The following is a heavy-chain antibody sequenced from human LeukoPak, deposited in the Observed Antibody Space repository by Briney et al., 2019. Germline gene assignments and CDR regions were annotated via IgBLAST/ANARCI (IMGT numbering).Heavy chain of an antibody. CDR1: GGSFGGYY. J-gene: IGHJ4*02. CDR2: INHSGST. CDR3: ARGGRVGVGYYGSGSYYYNY. V-gene: IGHV4-34*01. D-gene: IGHD3-10*01. Sequence: SETLSLTCAVYGGSFGGYYWSWIRQPPGKGLEWIGEINHSGSTNYNPSLKSRVTISVDTSKNQFSLKLSSVTAADTAVYYCARGGRVGVGYYGSGSYYYNYWGQGTLVTVSS.